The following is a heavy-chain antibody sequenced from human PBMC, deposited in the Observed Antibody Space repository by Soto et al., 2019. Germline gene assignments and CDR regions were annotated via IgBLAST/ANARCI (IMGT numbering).Heavy chain of an antibody. D-gene: IGHD4-17*01. CDR3: ARLRWETENNWFDP. V-gene: IGHV4-30-4*01. Sequence: QVQLQESGPGLVRPSQTLSLTCTVSGGSISSGDHYWSWIRQPPGKGLEWMGYIYHSGSTHYNPSLNSRVTISIDTSTNRFSLNLTSVIAADTALYFCARLRWETENNWFDPWGQGALVTVSS. J-gene: IGHJ5*02. CDR2: IYHSGST. CDR1: GGSISSGDHY.